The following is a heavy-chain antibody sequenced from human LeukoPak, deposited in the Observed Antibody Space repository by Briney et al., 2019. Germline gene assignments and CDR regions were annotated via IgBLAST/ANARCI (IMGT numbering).Heavy chain of an antibody. Sequence: GGSLRLSCTASGFTFGDYAMSWFRQAPGKGLEWVGFIRSKAYGGTTEYAASVKGRFTISRDDSKSIAYLQMNSLKTEDTAVYYCTGSSGWPLWGVRHFDYWGQGTLVTVSS. D-gene: IGHD6-19*01. V-gene: IGHV3-49*03. CDR3: TGSSGWPLWGVRHFDY. J-gene: IGHJ4*02. CDR2: IRSKAYGGTT. CDR1: GFTFGDYA.